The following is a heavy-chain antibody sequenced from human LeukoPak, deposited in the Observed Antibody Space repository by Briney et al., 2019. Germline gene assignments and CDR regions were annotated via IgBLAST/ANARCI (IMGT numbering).Heavy chain of an antibody. D-gene: IGHD3-22*01. Sequence: PAETLSLTCTVSGGSISSYYWSWVRQPPGKGLEWVGYIYYSGSTNYNPSLKSRAPISVDTSKNQFSLKLSSVTAADTAVYYCAREEDDSSGYYFDYWGQGTLVTVSS. CDR3: AREEDDSSGYYFDY. J-gene: IGHJ4*02. CDR1: GGSISSYY. CDR2: IYYSGST. V-gene: IGHV4-59*01.